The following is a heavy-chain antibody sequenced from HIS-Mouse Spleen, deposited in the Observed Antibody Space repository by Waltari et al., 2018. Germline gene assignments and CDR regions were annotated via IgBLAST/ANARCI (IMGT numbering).Heavy chain of an antibody. D-gene: IGHD6-6*01. CDR2: IYHSGST. J-gene: IGHJ4*02. CDR3: ASSEITIAAPSYYFDY. CDR1: GYSISSGYY. Sequence: QVQLQESGPGLVKPSETLSLTCTGSGYSISSGYYWGWIRQPPGKGLEWIGSIYHSGSTYYNPSLKSRVTISVDTSKNQFSLKLSSVTAADTAVYYCASSEITIAAPSYYFDYWGQGTLVTVSS. V-gene: IGHV4-38-2*02.